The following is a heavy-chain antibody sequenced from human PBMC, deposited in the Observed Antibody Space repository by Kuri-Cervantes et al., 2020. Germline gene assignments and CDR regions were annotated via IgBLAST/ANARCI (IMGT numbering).Heavy chain of an antibody. CDR2: TNPNSGNT. J-gene: IGHJ4*02. V-gene: IGHV1-8*01. Sequence: ASVKVSCKASGYTFSSYDINWVRQATGQGLEWMGWTNPNSGNTGYAQKFQGRVTMTRNTSISTAYMELSSLRSEDTAVYYCARGQEYGGQWLVHWGQGSLVTVSS. CDR3: ARGQEYGGQWLVH. CDR1: GYTFSSYD. D-gene: IGHD6-19*01.